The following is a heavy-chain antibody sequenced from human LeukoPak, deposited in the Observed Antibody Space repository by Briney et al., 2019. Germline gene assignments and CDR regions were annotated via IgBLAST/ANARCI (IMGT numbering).Heavy chain of an antibody. CDR3: ARDGGSGYYRDD. V-gene: IGHV4-38-2*02. Sequence: LRLSCAASGFTFSSYWMSWIRQPPGKGLEWIGSIYHSGSTYYNPSLKSRVTISVDTSKNQFSLKLSSVTAADTAVYYCARDGGSGYYRDDWGQGTLVTVSS. D-gene: IGHD3-22*01. J-gene: IGHJ4*02. CDR1: GFTFSSYW. CDR2: IYHSGST.